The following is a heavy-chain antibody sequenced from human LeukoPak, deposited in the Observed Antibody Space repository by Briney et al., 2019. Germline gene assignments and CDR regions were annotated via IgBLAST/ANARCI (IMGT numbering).Heavy chain of an antibody. CDR1: GFTFSSYN. CDR2: ISPSNNFI. Sequence: GGSLRLSCAASGFTFSSYNMNWVRQAPGKGLEWVSSISPSNNFIYYADSVKGRFTVSRDNARNSLYLQMDSLRAEDTAVYYCARGCRSCYINDFWGRGTLVTVSS. V-gene: IGHV3-21*01. D-gene: IGHD2-15*01. CDR3: ARGCRSCYINDF. J-gene: IGHJ4*02.